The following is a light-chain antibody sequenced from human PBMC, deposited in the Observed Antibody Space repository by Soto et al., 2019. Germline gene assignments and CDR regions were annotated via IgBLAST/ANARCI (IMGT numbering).Light chain of an antibody. V-gene: IGLV2-23*02. Sequence: LTQPASVSGSPGQSITISCTGTSSDVGTYNLVSWHQQHPGKAPKLMIYEVSKRPSGVSTRFSGSKSGNTASLTISGLQADFFADYSCCSYERIGSYVFGTGTNVTV. CDR1: SSDVGTYNL. CDR2: EVS. J-gene: IGLJ1*01. CDR3: CSYERIGSYV.